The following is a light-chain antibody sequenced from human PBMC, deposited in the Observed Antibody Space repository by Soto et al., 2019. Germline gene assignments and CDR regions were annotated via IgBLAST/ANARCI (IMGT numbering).Light chain of an antibody. Sequence: EIGLTRSPGTLSLSPGERATLSCRASQSVSSSYLAWYQQKPGQAPRLLIYGASSRATGIPDRFSGSGSGTDFTLTISRLGPEDFAVYYCQHYGSSFTFGPGTKVDIK. J-gene: IGKJ3*01. CDR3: QHYGSSFT. CDR2: GAS. V-gene: IGKV3-20*01. CDR1: QSVSSSY.